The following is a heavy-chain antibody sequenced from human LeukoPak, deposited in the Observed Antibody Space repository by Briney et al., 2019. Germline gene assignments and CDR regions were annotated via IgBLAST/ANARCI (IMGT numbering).Heavy chain of an antibody. CDR2: IIPIIGAA. V-gene: IGHV1-69*04. J-gene: IGHJ4*02. CDR3: ARDTAMVNGY. D-gene: IGHD5-18*01. CDR1: GGTFSSYA. Sequence: EASVNFSCKASGGTFSSYAMSWVRQAPGQGLEWMGRIIPIIGAANYAQKFQGRVTITADKSTSTAYMELSSLRAEDTAVYYCARDTAMVNGYWGQGTMVTVSS.